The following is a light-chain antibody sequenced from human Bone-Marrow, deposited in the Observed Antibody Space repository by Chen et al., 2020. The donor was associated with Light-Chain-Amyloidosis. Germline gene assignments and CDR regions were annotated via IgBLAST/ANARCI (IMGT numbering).Light chain of an antibody. CDR2: DDR. V-gene: IGLV3-21*02. CDR3: QVWDRSSDRPV. Sequence: SYALTQPSSVAVAPGQTATLPCGGNNIGTTSVHWYQQPPGQAPLLVFYDDRDRPSGIPERLSGSNSGNTATLTISRVEAGDEADYYCQVWDRSSDRPVFGGGTKLTVL. J-gene: IGLJ3*02. CDR1: NIGTTS.